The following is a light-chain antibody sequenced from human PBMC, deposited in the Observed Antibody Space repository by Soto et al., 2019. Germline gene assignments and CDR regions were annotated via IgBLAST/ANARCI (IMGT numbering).Light chain of an antibody. Sequence: QSVLTQPPSASGTPGQRVTISCSGSRSNIGSNYVYWYQQLPGPAPKLLIYRNNQRPSGVPDRFSGSKSGTSASLAISGLRSEDEADYYCAAWDDSLRVFGTGTKLTVL. J-gene: IGLJ1*01. CDR1: RSNIGSNY. CDR3: AAWDDSLRV. V-gene: IGLV1-47*01. CDR2: RNN.